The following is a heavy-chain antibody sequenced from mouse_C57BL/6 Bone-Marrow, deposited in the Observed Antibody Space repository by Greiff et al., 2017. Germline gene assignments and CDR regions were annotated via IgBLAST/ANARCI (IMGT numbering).Heavy chain of an antibody. D-gene: IGHD3-2*02. J-gene: IGHJ3*01. CDR1: GYTFTSYG. Sequence: QVQLKQSGAELARPGASVKLSCKASGYTFTSYGISWVKQRTGQGLEWIGEIYPRSGNTYYNEKFKGKATLTADKSSSTAYMELSSLTSEDSAVYFCAREGGQLRSRLFAYWGQGTLVTVSA. CDR3: AREGGQLRSRLFAY. V-gene: IGHV1-81*01. CDR2: IYPRSGNT.